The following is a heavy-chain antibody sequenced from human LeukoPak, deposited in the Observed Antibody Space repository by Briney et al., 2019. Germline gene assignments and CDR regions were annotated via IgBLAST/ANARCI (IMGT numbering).Heavy chain of an antibody. D-gene: IGHD3-22*01. V-gene: IGHV3-7*03. CDR1: GFSFSSYW. CDR3: ARGQDDRSGTFDY. J-gene: IGHJ4*02. CDR2: INQDGSEK. Sequence: GGSLRLSCAASGFSFSSYWMSWVRQAPGKGLEWVANINQDGSEKFYVDSVKGRFTISRDNAKNSVCLQMNSLRAEDTAVYYCARGQDDRSGTFDYWGQGILVTVSS.